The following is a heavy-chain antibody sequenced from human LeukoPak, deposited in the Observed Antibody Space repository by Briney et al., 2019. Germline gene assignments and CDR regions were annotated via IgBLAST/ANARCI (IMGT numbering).Heavy chain of an antibody. V-gene: IGHV3-48*02. CDR2: ITRSSSTI. J-gene: IGHJ4*02. CDR1: GLTFSSYN. Sequence: GGSLRLSCAASGLTFSSYNMNWVRQAPGKGLEWVSYITRSSSTIYYADSVKGRFTISRDNAKNSLYLQMNSLRDEDTAVYYCAREYSSSSGSVSDYWGQGTLVTVSS. CDR3: AREYSSSSGSVSDY. D-gene: IGHD6-6*01.